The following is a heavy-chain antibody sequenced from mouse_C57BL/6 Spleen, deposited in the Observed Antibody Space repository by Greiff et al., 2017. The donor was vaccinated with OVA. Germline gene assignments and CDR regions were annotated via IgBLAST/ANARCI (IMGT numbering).Heavy chain of an antibody. CDR2: IDPSDSYT. CDR1: GYTFTSYW. J-gene: IGHJ2*01. V-gene: IGHV1-50*01. CDR3: ARNSHYFDY. Sequence: QVQLQQPGAELVKPGASVKLSCKASGYTFTSYWMQWVKQRPGQGLEWIGEIDPSDSYTNYNQKFKGKATLTVDTSSSTAYMQLSSLTSEDSAVYYCARNSHYFDYWGQGTTLTVSS.